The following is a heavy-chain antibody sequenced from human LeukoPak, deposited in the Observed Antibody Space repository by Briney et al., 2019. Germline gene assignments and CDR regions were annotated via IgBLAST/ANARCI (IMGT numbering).Heavy chain of an antibody. V-gene: IGHV3-74*01. CDR3: ARDGRGDSPKLDY. Sequence: GGSLRLSCAASGFTFSGYWMHWVRQAPGKGLVWVSRILTDGSSTNYADSVRGRFTISRDNAKNTLYLQMNSLRAEDTAVYYCARDGRGDSPKLDYWGQGTLVTVSS. CDR1: GFTFSGYW. D-gene: IGHD4-17*01. CDR2: ILTDGSST. J-gene: IGHJ4*02.